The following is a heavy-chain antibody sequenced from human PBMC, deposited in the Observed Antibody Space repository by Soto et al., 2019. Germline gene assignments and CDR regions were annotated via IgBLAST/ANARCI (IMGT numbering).Heavy chain of an antibody. Sequence: DVQLVGSGGGLVQPGGSLRLSCVASGFPFSSYAMHWVRQAPGKGLEWISYINGASTTTFYADSVKGRFTVSRDNAKNSVYLQMISLRHDDTAFYYCARDLSHWGQGMLVTVSS. V-gene: IGHV3-48*02. CDR2: INGASTTT. J-gene: IGHJ4*02. CDR3: ARDLSH. CDR1: GFPFSSYA.